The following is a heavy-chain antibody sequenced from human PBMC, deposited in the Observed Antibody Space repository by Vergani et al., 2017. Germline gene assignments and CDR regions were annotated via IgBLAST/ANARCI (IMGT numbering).Heavy chain of an antibody. V-gene: IGHV3-13*01. J-gene: IGHJ4*02. CDR3: ARAVSTTVGDPPGY. Sequence: EVDLVESGGGLVQPGGSLRLSCAASGFTFSSYDMHWVRQATGKGLEWVSAIGTAGDTYYPGSVKGRFTISRENAKNSLYLQMNSLRAGDTAIYYCARAVSTTVGDPPGYWGQGTLVTVSS. CDR1: GFTFSSYD. CDR2: IGTAGDT. D-gene: IGHD4-23*01.